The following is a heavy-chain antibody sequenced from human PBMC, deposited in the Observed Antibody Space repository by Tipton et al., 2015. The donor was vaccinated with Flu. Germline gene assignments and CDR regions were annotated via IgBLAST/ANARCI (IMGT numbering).Heavy chain of an antibody. J-gene: IGHJ4*02. CDR1: GEALGSSYY. D-gene: IGHD1-26*01. CDR3: ARDRWEYASGFDS. Sequence: GEALGSSYYWAWIRQPPGRGLEWIGSISHTGTTSYNPSLKSRVTISVDTSKNQFSLKLTSMTAADTAMYYCARDRWEYASGFDSWGQGTLVTVSP. CDR2: ISHTGTT. V-gene: IGHV4-38-2*02.